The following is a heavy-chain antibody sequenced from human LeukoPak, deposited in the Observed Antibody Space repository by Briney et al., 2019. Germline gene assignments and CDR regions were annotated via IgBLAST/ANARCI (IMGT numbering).Heavy chain of an antibody. CDR2: TYFRSKWYD. CDR1: GDSVSSNSAA. CDR3: ARGSCSGGNAGCFEH. V-gene: IGHV6-1*01. Sequence: SQTLSLTCAISGDSVSSNSAAWNWIRQSPSRGLEWLGRTYFRSKWYDDYAVSVKSRISINTDTSKNQFSLQLSSVTPEDTAVFYCARGSCSGGNAGCFEHWGQGTLVTVSS. D-gene: IGHD2-15*01. J-gene: IGHJ4*02.